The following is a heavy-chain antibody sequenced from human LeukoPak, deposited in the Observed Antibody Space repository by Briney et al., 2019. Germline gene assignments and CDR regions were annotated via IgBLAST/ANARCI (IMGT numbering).Heavy chain of an antibody. CDR3: ARAYKYASDY. Sequence: GGSLRLSCAASGFTFSSYAMHWVRQAPGKGLESVSDISSNGGSTSYASSVKGRFTISRDNSKNALYLQMGSLRPEDMAIYYCARAYKYASDYWGQGTLVTVSS. CDR1: GFTFSSYA. D-gene: IGHD2-8*01. CDR2: ISSNGGST. J-gene: IGHJ4*02. V-gene: IGHV3-64*01.